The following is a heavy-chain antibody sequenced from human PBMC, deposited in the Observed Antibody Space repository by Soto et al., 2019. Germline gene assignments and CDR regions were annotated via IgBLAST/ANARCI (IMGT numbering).Heavy chain of an antibody. CDR2: ISAYNGNT. CDR1: GYTFTSYG. V-gene: IGHV1-18*01. D-gene: IGHD3-9*01. CDR3: AREGPVLRYFDWLSLYGMDV. J-gene: IGHJ6*02. Sequence: ASVKVSCKASGYTFTSYGISWVRQAPGQGLEWMGWISAYNGNTNYAQKLQGRVTMTTDTSTSTAYKEQRRMRSDDTAVYYCAREGPVLRYFDWLSLYGMDVWGQGTTVTVSS.